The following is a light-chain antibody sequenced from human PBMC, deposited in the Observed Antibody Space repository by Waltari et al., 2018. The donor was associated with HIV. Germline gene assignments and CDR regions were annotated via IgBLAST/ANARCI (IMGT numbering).Light chain of an antibody. CDR1: QSISSY. V-gene: IGKV1-39*01. CDR2: AAS. CDR3: QQSSVG. J-gene: IGKJ3*01. Sequence: DIQMTQSPSSLSASVGDRVTITCRASQSISSYLNWYQQKPGKAPKLLIYAASSLQSGVPSRFSGSGSGTDFTLTISSLQPEDFATYYCQQSSVGFGPGTKVDIK.